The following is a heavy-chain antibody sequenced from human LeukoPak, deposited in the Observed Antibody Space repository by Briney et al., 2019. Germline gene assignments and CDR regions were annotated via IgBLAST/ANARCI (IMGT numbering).Heavy chain of an antibody. CDR3: ARDHDILTGPRDYYYYGMDV. Sequence: GASVKVSCKASGYTFTSYDISWVRQAPGQGLEWLGWISAYNGNTNYAQKLQGRVTMTTDTSTSTAYMELRSLRSDDTAVYYCARDHDILTGPRDYYYYGMDVWGQGTTVTASS. CDR2: ISAYNGNT. CDR1: GYTFTSYD. D-gene: IGHD3-9*01. J-gene: IGHJ6*02. V-gene: IGHV1-18*01.